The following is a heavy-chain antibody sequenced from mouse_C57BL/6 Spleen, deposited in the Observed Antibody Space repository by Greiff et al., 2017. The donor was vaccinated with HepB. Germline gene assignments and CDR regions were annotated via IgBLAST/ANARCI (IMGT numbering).Heavy chain of an antibody. CDR2: ISGGGGNT. Sequence: EVMLVESGGGLVKPGGSLKLSCAASGFTFSSYTMSWVRQTPEKRLEWVATISGGGGNTYYPDSVKGRFTISRDNAKNTLYLQMSSLRSEDTALYYCARQGIYYGYDGAMDYWGQGTSVTVSS. V-gene: IGHV5-9*01. CDR1: GFTFSSYT. CDR3: ARQGIYYGYDGAMDY. J-gene: IGHJ4*01. D-gene: IGHD2-2*01.